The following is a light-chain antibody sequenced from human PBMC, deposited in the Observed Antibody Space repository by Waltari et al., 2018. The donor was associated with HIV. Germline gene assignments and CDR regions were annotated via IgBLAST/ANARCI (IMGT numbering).Light chain of an antibody. CDR2: GAS. Sequence: EIVLTQSPAALSLSPGERATLSCRASQSVSSYLAWYQQKPGQAPRLLISGASRRATGIPARFSGSGSGTDFTLTISSLEPGDFGVYYCQQRSNWPITFGQGTRLEIK. V-gene: IGKV3-11*01. CDR3: QQRSNWPIT. CDR1: QSVSSY. J-gene: IGKJ5*01.